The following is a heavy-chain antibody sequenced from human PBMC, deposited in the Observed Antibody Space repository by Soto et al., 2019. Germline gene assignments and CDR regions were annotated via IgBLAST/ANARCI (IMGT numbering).Heavy chain of an antibody. CDR1: GYSFTSYW. CDR3: ARHPLGIFGEEYYYYMDV. CDR2: IYPGDSDT. V-gene: IGHV5-51*01. J-gene: IGHJ6*03. Sequence: GESLKISCKGSGYSFTSYWIGWVRQMPGKGLEWMGIIYPGDSDTRYSPSFQGQVTISADKSISTAYLQWSSLKASDTAMYYCARHPLGIFGEEYYYYMDVWGKGTTVTVSS. D-gene: IGHD3-3*01.